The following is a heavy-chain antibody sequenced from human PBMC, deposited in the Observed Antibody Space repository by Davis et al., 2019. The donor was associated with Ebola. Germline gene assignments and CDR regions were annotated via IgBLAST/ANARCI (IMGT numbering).Heavy chain of an antibody. CDR2: IYYSGST. J-gene: IGHJ4*02. CDR1: GGSISSYY. D-gene: IGHD3-22*01. CDR3: ASSFYYYYDSSGYYTGLYYFDY. V-gene: IGHV4-59*04. Sequence: MPSETLSLTCTVPGGSISSYYWSWIRQPPGKGLEWIGYIYYSGSTYYNPSLKSRVTISVDTSKNQFSLKLSSVTAADTAVYYCASSFYYYYDSSGYYTGLYYFDYWGQGTLVTVSS.